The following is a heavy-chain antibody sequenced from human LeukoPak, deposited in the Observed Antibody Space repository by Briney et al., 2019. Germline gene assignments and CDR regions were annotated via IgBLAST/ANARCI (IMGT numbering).Heavy chain of an antibody. CDR3: ARDQNWEEAY. Sequence: SGGSLRLSCAASGFTFSSYAMHWVRQAPGKGLEWVAVISYDGSNKYYADSVKGRFTISRDNSKNTLYLQMNSLRAEDTAVYYCARDQNWEEAYWGQGTLVTVSS. V-gene: IGHV3-30*04. CDR2: ISYDGSNK. CDR1: GFTFSSYA. D-gene: IGHD7-27*01. J-gene: IGHJ4*02.